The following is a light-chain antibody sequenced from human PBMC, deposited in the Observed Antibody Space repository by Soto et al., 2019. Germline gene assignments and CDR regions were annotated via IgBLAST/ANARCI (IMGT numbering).Light chain of an antibody. CDR1: TTDVGNYNL. CDR2: GVS. CDR3: CSYPTVGAHWV. V-gene: IGLV2-23*02. J-gene: IGLJ3*02. Sequence: QSVLTQPASVSGSPGQSITISCTGTTTDVGNYNLVSWFQHHPDKAPKLLLYGVSERPSGVSSRFSGSKSGNTASLTISGLQAEDETDYFCCSYPTVGAHWVFGGGTKVTVL.